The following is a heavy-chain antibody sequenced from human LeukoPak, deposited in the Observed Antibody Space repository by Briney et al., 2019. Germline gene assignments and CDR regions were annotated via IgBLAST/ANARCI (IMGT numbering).Heavy chain of an antibody. CDR1: GFTFSSYS. Sequence: GGSPRLPCAASGFTFSSYSMNWVRQAPGKGLEWVSSISSSSSYIYYADSVKGRFTISRDNAKNSLYLQMNSLRAEDTAVYYCARDVRQLVLYWGQGTLVTVSS. CDR2: ISSSSSYI. J-gene: IGHJ4*02. D-gene: IGHD6-6*01. V-gene: IGHV3-21*01. CDR3: ARDVRQLVLY.